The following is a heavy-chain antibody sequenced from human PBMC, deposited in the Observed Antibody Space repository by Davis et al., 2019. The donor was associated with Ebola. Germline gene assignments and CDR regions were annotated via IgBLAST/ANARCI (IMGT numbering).Heavy chain of an antibody. CDR3: AKTYYYGSGIMDV. Sequence: GGSLRLSCAASGFTFSSYGMHWVRQAPGKGLEWVAVIWYDGSNKYYADSVKGRFTISRDNSKNTLYLQMNSLRAEDTAVYYCAKTYYYGSGIMDVWGQGTTVTVSS. J-gene: IGHJ6*02. D-gene: IGHD3-10*01. V-gene: IGHV3-33*06. CDR1: GFTFSSYG. CDR2: IWYDGSNK.